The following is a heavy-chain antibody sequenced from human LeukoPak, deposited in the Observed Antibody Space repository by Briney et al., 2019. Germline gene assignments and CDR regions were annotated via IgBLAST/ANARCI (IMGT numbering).Heavy chain of an antibody. D-gene: IGHD3-9*01. CDR2: INAGNGNT. CDR3: AKTSYDILTGYYTDYYYGMDV. V-gene: IGHV1-3*01. J-gene: IGHJ6*02. Sequence: ASVKVSCKASGYTFTSYAMHWVRQAPGQRLEWIGWINAGNGNTKYSQKFQGRVTITRDTSASTAYMELSSLRSEDTVVYYSAKTSYDILTGYYTDYYYGMDVWGQGTTVTVSS. CDR1: GYTFTSYA.